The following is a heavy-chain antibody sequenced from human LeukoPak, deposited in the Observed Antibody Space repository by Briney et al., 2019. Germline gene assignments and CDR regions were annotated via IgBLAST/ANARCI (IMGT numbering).Heavy chain of an antibody. V-gene: IGHV3-53*01. Sequence: PGGSLRLSCAASGFTVSSNYMSWVRQAPGKGLEWVSVIYSGGSTYYADSVEGRFTISRDNSKNTLYLQMNSLRAEDTAVYYCAREHYYYGMDVWGQGTTVTVSS. CDR3: AREHYYYGMDV. J-gene: IGHJ6*02. CDR1: GFTVSSNY. CDR2: IYSGGST.